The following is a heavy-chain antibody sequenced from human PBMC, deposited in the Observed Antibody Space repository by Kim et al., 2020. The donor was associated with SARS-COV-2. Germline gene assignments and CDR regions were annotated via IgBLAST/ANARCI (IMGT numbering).Heavy chain of an antibody. CDR1: GFTFSNAW. D-gene: IGHD6-13*01. CDR2: IKSNTDGGST. J-gene: IGHJ6*01. Sequence: GGSLRLSCAASGFTFSNAWMSWVRQAPGKGLEWVARIKSNTDGGSTDYSAPGKGTFTIARSDSKNTLHLQSNSLKNADTSVYYCTTEDSSSTYYYYYY. V-gene: IGHV3-15*01. CDR3: TTEDSSSTYYYYYY.